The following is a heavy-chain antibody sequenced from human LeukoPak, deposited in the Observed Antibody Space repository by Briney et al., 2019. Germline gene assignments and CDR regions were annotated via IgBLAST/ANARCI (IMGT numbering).Heavy chain of an antibody. Sequence: SVKVSCKASGGTFSSYAISWVRQAPGQGLEWMGGIIPIFGTANYAQKFQGRVTITADKSTSTAYMELSSLRSEDTAVYYCARDFGGYGDYPSVWGQGTLVTVSS. CDR1: GGTFSSYA. J-gene: IGHJ4*02. CDR3: ARDFGGYGDYPSV. CDR2: IIPIFGTA. D-gene: IGHD4-17*01. V-gene: IGHV1-69*06.